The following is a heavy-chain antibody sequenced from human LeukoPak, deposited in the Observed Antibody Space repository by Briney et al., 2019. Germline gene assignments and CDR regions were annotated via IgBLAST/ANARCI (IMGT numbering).Heavy chain of an antibody. V-gene: IGHV4-39*01. D-gene: IGHD4-23*01. Sequence: SETLSLTCTVSAGSISSSSHHWGWIRQSPGTGLEWIGSVYYGRTTYYNPSLNSRVTIFVVTSKNQLSLQLNSVTAADTAVYYCVRHGGRSGGTMGALDSWGQGSLVTVSS. CDR1: AGSISSSSHH. J-gene: IGHJ4*02. CDR3: VRHGGRSGGTMGALDS. CDR2: VYYGRTT.